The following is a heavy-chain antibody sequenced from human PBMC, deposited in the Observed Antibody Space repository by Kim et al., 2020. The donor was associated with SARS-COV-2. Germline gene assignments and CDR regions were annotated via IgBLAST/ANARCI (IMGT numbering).Heavy chain of an antibody. D-gene: IGHD5-18*01. CDR2: ISAYNGNT. CDR3: ARGYSYGFEWENYYYYGMDV. V-gene: IGHV1-18*01. J-gene: IGHJ6*02. CDR1: GYTFTSYG. Sequence: ASVKVSCKASGYTFTSYGISWVRQAPGQGLEWMGWISAYNGNTNYAQKLQGRVTMTTDTSTSTAYMELRSLRSDDTAVYYCARGYSYGFEWENYYYYGMDVWGQGTTVTVSS.